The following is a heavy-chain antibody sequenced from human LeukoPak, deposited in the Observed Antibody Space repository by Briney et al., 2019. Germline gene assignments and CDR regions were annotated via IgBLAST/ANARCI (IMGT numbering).Heavy chain of an antibody. V-gene: IGHV3-48*04. D-gene: IGHD3-16*01. CDR3: ARDGVVNFWVSYGTYNYYYHMDV. Sequence: GGSLRLSCATSGFTFSSYSMSWVRQAPGKGLEWVSFISSSSSTIYYADSVKGRFTISRDNAKNSLYLQMNSLRAEDTAVYYCARDGVVNFWVSYGTYNYYYHMDVWGKGTTVTVSS. J-gene: IGHJ6*04. CDR2: ISSSSSTI. CDR1: GFTFSSYS.